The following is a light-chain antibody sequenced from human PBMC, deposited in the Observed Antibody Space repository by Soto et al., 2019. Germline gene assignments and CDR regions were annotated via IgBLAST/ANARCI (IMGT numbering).Light chain of an antibody. J-gene: IGLJ1*01. CDR3: CSFAGSNPFPYV. CDR1: ISDVGSHNL. CDR2: EVN. Sequence: QSALTQPASVSVSPGQSITISCTGTISDVGSHNLVSWYQQHPDKAPKLIIYEVNERPSGVSSRFSGSKSGNTASLTVSGLQPDDEADYHCCSFAGSNPFPYVFGTGTKVTV. V-gene: IGLV2-23*02.